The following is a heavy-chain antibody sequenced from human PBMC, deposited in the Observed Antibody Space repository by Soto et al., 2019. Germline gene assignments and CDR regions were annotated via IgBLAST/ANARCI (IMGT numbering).Heavy chain of an antibody. V-gene: IGHV3-23*01. CDR1: GFTFSNYA. J-gene: IGHJ6*03. CDR3: AKESPYSRPIRNYYMEV. CDR2: ISGSDNRL. Sequence: GSLRLSCAASGFTFSNYAMSWVRQAPGKGPEWVSAISGSDNRLFYADSVKGRFTISRDNSKNTLYLQMNSLRAEDSAVYYCAKESPYSRPIRNYYMEVWGKGTTVTVSS. D-gene: IGHD5-18*01.